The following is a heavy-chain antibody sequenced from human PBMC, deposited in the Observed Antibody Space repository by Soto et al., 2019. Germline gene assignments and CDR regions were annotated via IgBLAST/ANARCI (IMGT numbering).Heavy chain of an antibody. CDR1: GGTFSSYA. J-gene: IGHJ3*02. D-gene: IGHD3-3*01. Sequence: SVKVSCKASGGTFSSYAISWVRQAPGQGLEWMGGIIPIFGTANYAQKFQGRVTITADESTSTAYMELSSLRSEDTAVYYCARPLHHYYDFWSGYYPDAFDIWGQGTMVTVSS. V-gene: IGHV1-69*13. CDR2: IIPIFGTA. CDR3: ARPLHHYYDFWSGYYPDAFDI.